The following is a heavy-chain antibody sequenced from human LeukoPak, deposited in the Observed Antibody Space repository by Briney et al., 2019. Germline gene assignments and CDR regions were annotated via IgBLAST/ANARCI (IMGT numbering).Heavy chain of an antibody. J-gene: IGHJ4*02. CDR3: ARYGAPFDS. CDR2: IFYSGTT. Sequence: SETLSLTCTVSGGSISSGGYYWSWIRQHPGKGLEFIGYIFYSGTTYYNPSLKSRVSISLDTSLNQFSLKVISVTAADTAVYYCARYGAPFDSWGQGTLVTVSS. V-gene: IGHV4-31*03. D-gene: IGHD4-17*01. CDR1: GGSISSGGYY.